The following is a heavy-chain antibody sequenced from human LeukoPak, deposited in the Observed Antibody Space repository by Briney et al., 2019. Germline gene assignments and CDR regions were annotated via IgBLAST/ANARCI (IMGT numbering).Heavy chain of an antibody. V-gene: IGHV1-18*01. J-gene: IGHJ4*02. CDR1: GYTFTSYG. D-gene: IGHD5-24*01. CDR3: ARDRGRWLHGSDFDY. CDR2: ISAYNGNT. Sequence: ASVKVSCKASGYTFTSYGISWVRQAPGQGLEWMGWISAYNGNTNYAQKLQGRVTMTTDTSTSTAYMELRSLRSDDTAVYYCARDRGRWLHGSDFDYWGQGTLVTVSS.